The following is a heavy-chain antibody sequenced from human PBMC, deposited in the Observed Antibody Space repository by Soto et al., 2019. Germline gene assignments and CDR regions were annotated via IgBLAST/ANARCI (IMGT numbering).Heavy chain of an antibody. CDR3: ARLWVATAPLDY. V-gene: IGHV5-51*01. Sequence: GESLKISCKGSGYSFPGYWIGWVRQMPGKGLEWMGIIYPGDSDTRYSPSFEGQVTISADKSTSTAYLQWSSLKVSDTAMYYCARLWVATAPLDYWGQGTLVTVSS. CDR1: GYSFPGYW. J-gene: IGHJ4*02. CDR2: IYPGDSDT. D-gene: IGHD2-21*02.